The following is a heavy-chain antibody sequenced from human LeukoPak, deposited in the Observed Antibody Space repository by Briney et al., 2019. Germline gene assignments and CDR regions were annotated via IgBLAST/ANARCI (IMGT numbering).Heavy chain of an antibody. CDR1: GGSISSYY. Sequence: PSETLSLTCTVSGGSISSYYWSWIRQPPGKGLEWIGCIYYSGSTNYNPSLKSRVTISVDTSKNQFPLKLSSVTAADTAVYYCARRGRGDYYYYYYMDVWGKGTTVTVSS. CDR2: IYYSGST. J-gene: IGHJ6*03. V-gene: IGHV4-59*01. CDR3: ARRGRGDYYYYYYMDV. D-gene: IGHD1-26*01.